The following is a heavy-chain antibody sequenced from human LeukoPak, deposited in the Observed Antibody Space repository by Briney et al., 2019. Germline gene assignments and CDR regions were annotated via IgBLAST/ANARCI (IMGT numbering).Heavy chain of an antibody. CDR1: GDTFTNYY. V-gene: IGHV1-46*01. D-gene: IGHD2-2*01. CDR3: ARERPYCSSTSCPFTD. J-gene: IGHJ4*02. CDR2: INPSGGST. Sequence: ASVKVSFKASGDTFTNYYMHWVRQAPGQGLEWMGIINPSGGSTSYAQKFQGRVTMTRDTAASTVYMEVSSLRSEDTAVYYCARERPYCSSTSCPFTDWGQGTLVTVSS.